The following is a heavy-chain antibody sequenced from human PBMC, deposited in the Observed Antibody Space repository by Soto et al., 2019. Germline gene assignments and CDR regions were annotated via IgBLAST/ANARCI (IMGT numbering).Heavy chain of an antibody. CDR2: IRTRADDYAT. V-gene: IGHV3-73*02. Sequence: EVPLVVSGGGFVQPGESLKLSCTASGFSFSDFPIDWVRQAPGKGLEWVGRIRTRADDYATTYGESVKVASTISRDDSKNTAYLQMDSLKTDDTAVYYCASFRAWGQGTLVTVSS. CDR3: ASFRA. J-gene: IGHJ5*02. CDR1: GFSFSDFP.